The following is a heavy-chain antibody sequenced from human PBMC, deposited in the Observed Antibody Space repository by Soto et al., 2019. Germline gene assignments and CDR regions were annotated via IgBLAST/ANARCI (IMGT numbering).Heavy chain of an antibody. CDR2: ISAPNGDT. CDR1: GYTFTSYA. Sequence: ASEKVSCKDSGYTFTSYAMHWVRQAPGQRLEWMGWISAPNGDTKYSPKFQGRVTITRDTSASTAYMELSSLRSEDTAVYYCVRRHVSATGIDWFDPWGQGTLVTVSS. V-gene: IGHV1-3*01. J-gene: IGHJ5*02. D-gene: IGHD6-13*01. CDR3: VRRHVSATGIDWFDP.